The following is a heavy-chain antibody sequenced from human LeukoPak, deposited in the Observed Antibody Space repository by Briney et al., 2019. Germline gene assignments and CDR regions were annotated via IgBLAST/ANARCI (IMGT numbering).Heavy chain of an antibody. CDR2: ISGSGGST. Sequence: GGSLRLSCAASGFTFSSYAVSWVRQAPGKGLEWVSAISGSGGSTYYADSVKGRFTISRDNSKNTLYLQMNSLRAEDTAVYYCANGLYDSSGSPNYYYYMDVWGKGTTVTVSS. CDR1: GFTFSSYA. D-gene: IGHD3-22*01. J-gene: IGHJ6*03. CDR3: ANGLYDSSGSPNYYYYMDV. V-gene: IGHV3-23*01.